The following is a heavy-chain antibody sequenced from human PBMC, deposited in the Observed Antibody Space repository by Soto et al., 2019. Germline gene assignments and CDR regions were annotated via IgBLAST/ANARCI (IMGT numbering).Heavy chain of an antibody. D-gene: IGHD6-6*01. CDR3: AIGRYSSSSGPQGDYYYYGMDV. CDR1: GYSFTSYW. Sequence: GESLKISCKGSGYSFTSYWISWVRQMPGKGLEWMGRIDPSDSYTNYSPSFQGHVTISADKSISTAYLQWSSLKASDTAMYYCAIGRYSSSSGPQGDYYYYGMDVWGQGTTVTVSS. V-gene: IGHV5-10-1*01. J-gene: IGHJ6*02. CDR2: IDPSDSYT.